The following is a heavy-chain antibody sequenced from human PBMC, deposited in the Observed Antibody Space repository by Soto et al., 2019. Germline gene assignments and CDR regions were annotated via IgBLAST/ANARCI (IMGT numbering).Heavy chain of an antibody. CDR3: ARNKRETGDFDY. CDR2: MDPNSGNT. D-gene: IGHD3-10*01. Sequence: ASVKVSCKASGYTFSTYDINWMRQATGQGLEWLGWMDPNSGNTGYAQKFQGRVTLTRDTSISTAYMELSSLTYEDTAVYYCARNKRETGDFDYWGQGTMVTVSS. J-gene: IGHJ4*02. CDR1: GYTFSTYD. V-gene: IGHV1-8*01.